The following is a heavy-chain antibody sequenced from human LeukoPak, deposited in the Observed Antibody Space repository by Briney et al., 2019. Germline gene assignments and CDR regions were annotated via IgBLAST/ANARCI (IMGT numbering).Heavy chain of an antibody. D-gene: IGHD2-15*01. Sequence: GGSLRLSCAASGFTFSSYSMNWVRQAPGKGLEWVSYISFSSSTIYYADSVKGRFTISRDNAKNSLYLQMNSLRAEDTAVYYCARDRPYCSGGSCYSSNYFDYWGQGTLVTVSS. CDR3: ARDRPYCSGGSCYSSNYFDY. CDR2: ISFSSSTI. V-gene: IGHV3-48*01. J-gene: IGHJ4*02. CDR1: GFTFSSYS.